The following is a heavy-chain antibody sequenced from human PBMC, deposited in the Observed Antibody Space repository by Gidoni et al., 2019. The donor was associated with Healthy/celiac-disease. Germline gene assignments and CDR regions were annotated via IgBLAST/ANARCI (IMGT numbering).Heavy chain of an antibody. J-gene: IGHJ1*01. CDR2: INPSGGST. CDR1: GYTFTSYY. D-gene: IGHD3-22*01. V-gene: IGHV1-46*01. CDR3: ASSPVVVISRQYFQD. Sequence: QVQLVQSGAEVKKPGASVKVSCKASGYTFTSYYMHWVRQAPGQGLEWMGIINPSGGSTSYAQKFQGRVTMTRDTSTSTVYMELSSLRSEDTAVYYCASSPVVVISRQYFQDWGQGTLVTVSS.